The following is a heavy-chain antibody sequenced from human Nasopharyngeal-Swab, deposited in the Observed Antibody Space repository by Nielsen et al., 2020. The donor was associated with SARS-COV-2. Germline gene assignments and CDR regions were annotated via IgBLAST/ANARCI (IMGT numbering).Heavy chain of an antibody. Sequence: ASVKVSCKVSGYTLTELSMHWVRQAPGKGLEWMGGFDPEDGETIYAQKFQGRVTMTEDTSTDTAYMELSSLRSEDTAVYYCATGGIALSRFDPWGQGTLVTVSS. CDR1: GYTLTELS. CDR3: ATGGIALSRFDP. J-gene: IGHJ5*02. CDR2: FDPEDGET. D-gene: IGHD6-13*01. V-gene: IGHV1-24*01.